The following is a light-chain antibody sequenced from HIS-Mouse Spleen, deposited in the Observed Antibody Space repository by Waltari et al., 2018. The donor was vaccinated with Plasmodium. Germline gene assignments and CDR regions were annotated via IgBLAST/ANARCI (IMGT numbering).Light chain of an antibody. Sequence: DIQMTPSPSTLSASVGDRVTITCRASQSISSWLAWYQQKPGKAPKLLIYKASSLESGVPARFSGSGSGTEFTLTISSLQPDDFATYYYQQYNSYSWTFGQGTKVEIK. CDR2: KAS. CDR3: QQYNSYSWT. J-gene: IGKJ1*01. V-gene: IGKV1-5*03. CDR1: QSISSW.